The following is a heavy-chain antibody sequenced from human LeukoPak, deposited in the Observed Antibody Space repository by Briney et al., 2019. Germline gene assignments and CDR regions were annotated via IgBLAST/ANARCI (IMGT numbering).Heavy chain of an antibody. D-gene: IGHD4-11*01. CDR1: GYTFTSYD. V-gene: IGHV1-8*01. CDR2: MNPNSGNT. Sequence: ASVKVSCKASGYTFTSYDINWVRQATGQGLEWMGWMNPNSGNTGYAQKFQGRVTMTTDTSTSTAYMELRSLRSDDTAVYYCARDGDDYSNYYYYMDVWGKGTTVTVSS. CDR3: ARDGDDYSNYYYYMDV. J-gene: IGHJ6*03.